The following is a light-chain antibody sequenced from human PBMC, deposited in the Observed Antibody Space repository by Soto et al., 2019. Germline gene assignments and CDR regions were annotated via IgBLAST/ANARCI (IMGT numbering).Light chain of an antibody. J-gene: IGKJ1*01. CDR2: GAS. CDR3: QQYNSYLWT. V-gene: IGKV3-15*01. Sequence: EIVMTQSPATLSVSPGARAPLSCRASQSVSSNLAWYQQHPGQAPRLLIYGASTRATGIPARFSGSGSGTEFTLTISSLQSEDFATYYCQQYNSYLWTFGQGTKVDIK. CDR1: QSVSSN.